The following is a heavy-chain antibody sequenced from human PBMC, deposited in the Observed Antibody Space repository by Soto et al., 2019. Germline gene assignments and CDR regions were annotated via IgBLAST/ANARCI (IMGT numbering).Heavy chain of an antibody. CDR2: ISGSGGST. CDR1: GFTFSSFA. D-gene: IGHD1-26*01. V-gene: IGHV3-23*01. J-gene: IGHJ4*02. CDR3: AKDREPRVPSFDY. Sequence: GGSLRLSCAASGFTFSSFAMSWVRQAPGKGLEWVSAISGSGGSTYYADSVKGRFTISRGNSKNTLYLQMNSLRAEDTAVYYCAKDREPRVPSFDYWGQGTLVTVSS.